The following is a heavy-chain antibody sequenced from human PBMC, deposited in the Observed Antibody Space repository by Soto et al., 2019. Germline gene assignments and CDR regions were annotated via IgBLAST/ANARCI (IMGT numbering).Heavy chain of an antibody. CDR3: ARRPLLESHFDY. V-gene: IGHV1-3*01. Sequence: ASVKVSCKASGYTFAASIIHWVRQAPGQRLEWMGWVNAGNGNTKNSQKFQDRLTITTDTSATTAYMELSSLRSEDTAVYYCARRPLLESHFDYGGQGPLVTVSS. J-gene: IGHJ4*02. CDR1: GYTFAASI. CDR2: VNAGNGNT.